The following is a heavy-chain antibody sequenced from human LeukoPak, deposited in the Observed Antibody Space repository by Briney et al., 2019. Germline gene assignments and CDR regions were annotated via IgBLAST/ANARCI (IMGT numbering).Heavy chain of an antibody. CDR1: GFTFSSYE. CDR3: ARDCGGGSCYGPYDAFDI. D-gene: IGHD2-15*01. CDR2: ISSSSSTI. V-gene: IGHV3-48*03. Sequence: GGSLRLSCAASGFTFSSYEMNWVRQAPRKGLEWVSYISSSSSTIYYADSVKGRFTISRDNAKNSLYLQMNSLRAEDTAVYYCARDCGGGSCYGPYDAFDIWGQGTMVTVSS. J-gene: IGHJ3*02.